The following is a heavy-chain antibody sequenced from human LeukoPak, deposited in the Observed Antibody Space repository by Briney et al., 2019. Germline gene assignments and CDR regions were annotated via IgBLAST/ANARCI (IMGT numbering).Heavy chain of an antibody. J-gene: IGHJ4*02. CDR2: LSASGGAT. Sequence: GGSLRLSCAASGFTFSNYAVTWVRQAPGKGLEWVSRLSASGGATFYADSVKGRFTISRDNSKNTLYLQMNSLRTEDTAVYYCAKGGHSSDRSFYYFDSWGQGTLVTVSS. CDR1: GFTFSNYA. V-gene: IGHV3-23*01. CDR3: AKGGHSSDRSFYYFDS. D-gene: IGHD6-25*01.